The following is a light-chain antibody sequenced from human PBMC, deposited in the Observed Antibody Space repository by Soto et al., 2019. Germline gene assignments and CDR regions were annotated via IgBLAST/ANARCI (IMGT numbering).Light chain of an antibody. Sequence: EIVLTQSPGTLSLSPGERATLSCRASQSVSSSYLAWYQQKPGQAPRLLIYGTSISATGIPDRFSVSGSVTNFTITISRLEPEDFAVYYCKQYGSAPTTFGQGTKVEIK. CDR3: KQYGSAPTT. CDR2: GTS. J-gene: IGKJ1*01. CDR1: QSVSSSY. V-gene: IGKV3-20*01.